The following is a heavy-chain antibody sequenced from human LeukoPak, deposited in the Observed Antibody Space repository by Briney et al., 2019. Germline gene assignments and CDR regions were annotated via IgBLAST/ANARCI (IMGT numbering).Heavy chain of an antibody. V-gene: IGHV4-59*01. CDR3: ARDGEPAPGYYYYYMDV. J-gene: IGHJ6*03. CDR1: GGSISSNY. Sequence: SETLSLTCTVSGGSISSNYWSWIRQPPGKGLEWMGYIYYSGSTNYNPSLKSRVTISVDTSKNQFSLKLSSVTAADTAVYYCARDGEPAPGYYYYYMDVWGKGTTVTVSS. CDR2: IYYSGST. D-gene: IGHD4-17*01.